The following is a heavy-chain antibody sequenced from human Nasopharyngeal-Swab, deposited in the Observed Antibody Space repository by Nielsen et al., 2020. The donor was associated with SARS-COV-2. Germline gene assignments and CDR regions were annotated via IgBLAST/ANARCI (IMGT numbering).Heavy chain of an antibody. CDR1: GFTLTSYT. V-gene: IGHV3-74*01. CDR2: IRGDGSDP. CDR3: ARDRSGETGTVGAD. Sequence: GESLKISCAASGFTLTSYTMHWVRQAPGKGLVWVSRIRGDGSDPSYADSVKGRFTISKDNAKNTMYLQMNSLRADDTAMYFCARDRSGETGTVGADWGQGTLVTVSS. D-gene: IGHD1-7*01. J-gene: IGHJ4*02.